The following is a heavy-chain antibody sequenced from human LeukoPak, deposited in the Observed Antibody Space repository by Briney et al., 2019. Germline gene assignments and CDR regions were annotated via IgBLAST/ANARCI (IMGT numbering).Heavy chain of an antibody. CDR2: FKTKYNQV. J-gene: IGHJ4*02. V-gene: IGHV3-23*05. CDR3: ARSVPDYTRFDY. CDR1: GFTFSDYA. D-gene: IGHD4-11*01. Sequence: GGSLRLSCVASGFTFSDYAMNWVRQAPGKGLEWVSTFKTKYNQVYYAESVRGRFTISTGNSRNTVFLQMNSLRADDTALYYCARSVPDYTRFDYWGQGALVTVSS.